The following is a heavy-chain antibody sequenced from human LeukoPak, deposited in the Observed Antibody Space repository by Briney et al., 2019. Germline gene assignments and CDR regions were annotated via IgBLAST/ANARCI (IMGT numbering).Heavy chain of an antibody. V-gene: IGHV3-33*01. CDR3: AGDRGAAPFDP. CDR1: GFTFSTYA. D-gene: IGHD6-13*01. Sequence: PGRSLRLSCAASGFTFSTYAMHWVRQAPGKGLEWVAVIWVDETNRYYADSVKGRFTISKDNSKNTLFLQMNSLRAEDTAVYYCAGDRGAAPFDPWGQGTLVTVSS. CDR2: IWVDETNR. J-gene: IGHJ5*02.